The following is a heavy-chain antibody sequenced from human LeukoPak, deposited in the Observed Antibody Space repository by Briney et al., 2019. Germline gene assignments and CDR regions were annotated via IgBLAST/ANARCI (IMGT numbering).Heavy chain of an antibody. D-gene: IGHD6-13*01. V-gene: IGHV1-24*01. CDR1: GYTLTELS. J-gene: IGHJ6*03. CDR2: FDPQDGET. CDR3: ATDRGVAAAGTYYYYMDV. Sequence: ASVKVSCKVSGYTLTELSMHWVRQTPGKGREWMEGFDPQDGETIYAQKFQGRVTMTEDTSTDTAYMELSSLRSEDTAVYYCATDRGVAAAGTYYYYMDVWGKGTTVTVSS.